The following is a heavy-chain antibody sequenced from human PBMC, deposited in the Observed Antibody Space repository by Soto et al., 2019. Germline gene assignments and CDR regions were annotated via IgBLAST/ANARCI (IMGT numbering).Heavy chain of an antibody. J-gene: IGHJ5*02. D-gene: IGHD4-17*01. CDR3: ARGEATATPGWFDP. V-gene: IGHV4-38-2*01. CDR1: GYSISSGYY. CDR2: IYHSGST. Sequence: SETLSLTCAVSGYSISSGYYWGWIRQTPGKGLEWIASIYHSGSTYYNPSLKSRVTISVDTSKNQFSLKLTSVTAADTAVYYCARGEATATPGWFDPWGQGIMVTVSS.